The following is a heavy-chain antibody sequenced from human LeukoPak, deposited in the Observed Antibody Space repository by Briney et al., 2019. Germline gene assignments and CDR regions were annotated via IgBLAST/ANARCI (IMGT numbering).Heavy chain of an antibody. J-gene: IGHJ4*02. CDR1: GFTFSSYW. D-gene: IGHD2-2*01. V-gene: IGHV3-7*04. Sequence: GGSLRLSCAASGFTFSSYWMSWVRQAPGKGLEWVANIKEDGSEKYYVDSVKGRFTVSRDGAKNSLYLQMNSLSPEDTAVYYCARVRYCDSTSCYFADYWGQGTLVTVSS. CDR2: IKEDGSEK. CDR3: ARVRYCDSTSCYFADY.